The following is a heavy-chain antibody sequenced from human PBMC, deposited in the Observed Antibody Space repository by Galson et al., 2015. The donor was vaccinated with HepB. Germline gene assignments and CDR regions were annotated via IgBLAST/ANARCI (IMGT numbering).Heavy chain of an antibody. J-gene: IGHJ6*02. V-gene: IGHV3-30-3*01. D-gene: IGHD2-2*01. CDR2: ISYDGSNK. CDR3: ARQHCSSTSCYPHYYGMDV. CDR1: GFTFSSYA. Sequence: SLRLSCAASGFTFSSYAMHWVRQAPGKGLEWVAVISYDGSNKYYADSVKGRFTISRDNSKNTLYLQMNSLRAGDTAVYYCARQHCSSTSCYPHYYGMDVWGQGTTVTVSS.